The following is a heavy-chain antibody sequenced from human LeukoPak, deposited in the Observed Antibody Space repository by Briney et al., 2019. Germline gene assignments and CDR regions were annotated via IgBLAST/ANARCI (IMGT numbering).Heavy chain of an antibody. CDR2: INWSGTSA. V-gene: IGHV3-20*01. CDR3: ARGLADCSSSSCLPYGVDV. D-gene: IGHD2-2*01. Sequence: VGSLRLSCAASGFTFDDYAMIWVRQRPGRGLEWVSSINWSGTSADYAYSVKARFTISRDNAKNSLYLQMNSLRGEDTAFYHCARGLADCSSSSCLPYGVDVWGQGTTVTVSS. CDR1: GFTFDDYA. J-gene: IGHJ6*02.